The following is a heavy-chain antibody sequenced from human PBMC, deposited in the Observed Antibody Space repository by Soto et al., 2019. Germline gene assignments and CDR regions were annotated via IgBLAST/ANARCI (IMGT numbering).Heavy chain of an antibody. CDR1: DYTFTSYG. Sequence: QVQLVQSGPEVMKPGASVRVSCKASDYTFTSYGISWVRQAPGQGLEWMGWISPYNGNTDYAQKFQGRVTMTTDTSTHTAYMELRSLKSDDTAVYFCARGISESSDWIYGDFLDSWGQGTLVTVSS. V-gene: IGHV1-18*01. CDR2: ISPYNGNT. D-gene: IGHD3-3*01. CDR3: ARGISESSDWIYGDFLDS. J-gene: IGHJ4*02.